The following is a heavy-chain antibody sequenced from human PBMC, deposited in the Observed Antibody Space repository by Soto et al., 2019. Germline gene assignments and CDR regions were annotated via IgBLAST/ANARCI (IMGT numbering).Heavy chain of an antibody. CDR3: AIIAVAEPYYYYSVMXV. CDR2: ISAYNGNT. D-gene: IGHD6-19*01. V-gene: IGHV1-18*01. CDR1: GYTFTSYG. J-gene: IGHJ6*02. Sequence: ASVKVSCKASGYTFTSYGISWVRQAPGQGLEWMGWISAYNGNTNYAQKLQGRVTMTTDTSTSTAYMELRSLRSDDTAVYYCAIIAVAEPYYYYSVMXVWGQGSTVTVSS.